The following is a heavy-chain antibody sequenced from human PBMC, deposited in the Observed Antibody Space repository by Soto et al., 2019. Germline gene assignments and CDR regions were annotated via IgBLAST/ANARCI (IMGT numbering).Heavy chain of an antibody. D-gene: IGHD2-8*02. Sequence: PGESLKISCKGSGYSFTSYWIGWVRQMPGKGLEWMGMIFPGDSDTKNSPSLEGQITMSVDKSDSSAYLQWRSLKASDTAIYYCAAGYSTGLDAFDIWGQGTMVTVS. CDR2: IFPGDSDT. CDR3: AAGYSTGLDAFDI. CDR1: GYSFTSYW. J-gene: IGHJ3*02. V-gene: IGHV5-51*01.